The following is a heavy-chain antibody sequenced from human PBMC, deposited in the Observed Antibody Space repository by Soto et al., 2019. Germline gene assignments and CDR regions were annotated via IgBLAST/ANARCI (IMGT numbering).Heavy chain of an antibody. CDR1: GYTFTGYY. CDR3: AREESEYLAALSD. CDR2: INPNSGGT. D-gene: IGHD6-6*01. V-gene: IGHV1-2*04. Sequence: ASVKVSCKASGYTFTGYYMHWVRQAPGQGLEWMGWINPNSGGTNYAQKFQGWVTMTRDTSISTAYMELSRLRSDDTAVYYCAREESEYLAALSDWGQGTLVTVSS. J-gene: IGHJ4*02.